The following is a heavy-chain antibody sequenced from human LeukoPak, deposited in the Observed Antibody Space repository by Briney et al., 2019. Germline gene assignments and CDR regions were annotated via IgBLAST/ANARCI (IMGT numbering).Heavy chain of an antibody. CDR2: IYYSGST. J-gene: IGHJ3*02. V-gene: IGHV4-39*07. CDR1: GGSISSSSYY. Sequence: PSETLSLTCAVSGGSISSSSYYWGWIRQPPGKGLEWIGSIYYSGSTYYNPSLKSRVTISVDTSKNQFSLKLSSVTAADTAVYYCATTYYDSSGYYFSGAFDIWGQGTMVTVSS. D-gene: IGHD3-22*01. CDR3: ATTYYDSSGYYFSGAFDI.